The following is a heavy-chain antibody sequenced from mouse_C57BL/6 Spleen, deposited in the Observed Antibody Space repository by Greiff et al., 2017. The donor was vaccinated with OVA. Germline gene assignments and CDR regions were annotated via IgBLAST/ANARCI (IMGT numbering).Heavy chain of an antibody. CDR3: ANYYGAMDY. CDR2: ISSGSSTI. D-gene: IGHD1-1*01. Sequence: EVKLVESGGGLVKPGGSLKLSCAASGFTFSDYGMHWVRQAPEKGLEWVAYISSGSSTIYYADTVKGRFTLSRDNANNTLFLQMTSLRSEDTAMYYCANYYGAMDYWGQGTSVTVSS. J-gene: IGHJ4*01. CDR1: GFTFSDYG. V-gene: IGHV5-17*01.